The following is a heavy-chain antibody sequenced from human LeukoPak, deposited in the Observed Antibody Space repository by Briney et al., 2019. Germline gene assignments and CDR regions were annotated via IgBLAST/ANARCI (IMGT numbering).Heavy chain of an antibody. CDR3: ATRPRPVTIGPFDY. V-gene: IGHV1-2*02. Sequence: ASVKVSCMASGYALTGNDLYWVRQAPGQGLEYMGSVNPFTGDTNYAQKFQGRVTMTRDTSRNTAYMELSGLTSDDTAMYYCATRPRPVTIGPFDYWGQGTLVTVSS. J-gene: IGHJ4*02. CDR1: GYALTGND. D-gene: IGHD2-21*02. CDR2: VNPFTGDT.